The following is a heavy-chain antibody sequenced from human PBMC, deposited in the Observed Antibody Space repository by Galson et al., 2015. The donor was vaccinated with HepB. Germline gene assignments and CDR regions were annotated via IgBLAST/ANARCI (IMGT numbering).Heavy chain of an antibody. Sequence: SLRLSCAASGFTFSSYWMHWVRQAPGKGPVWVSRISSDGSSISYADSVKGRFTTSRDNAKNTLYLQMNSLRAEDTAVYYCAGLIHFPGIGVDYWGQGTLVTVSS. CDR3: AGLIHFPGIGVDY. CDR1: GFTFSSYW. D-gene: IGHD3-10*01. V-gene: IGHV3-74*01. J-gene: IGHJ4*02. CDR2: ISSDGSSI.